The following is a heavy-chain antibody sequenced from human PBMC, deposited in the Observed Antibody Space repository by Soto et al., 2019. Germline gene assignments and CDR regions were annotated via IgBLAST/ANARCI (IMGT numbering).Heavy chain of an antibody. V-gene: IGHV3-74*01. J-gene: IGHJ4*02. D-gene: IGHD6-19*01. CDR1: GFTFSTSW. CDR2: INRDATTT. CDR3: ARGRTGWFGYDY. Sequence: EVQLVESGGGLVQPGGSLRLSCAASGFTFSTSWMHWVRQAAGKGLVWVSCINRDATTTNYADSVKGRFTISRDNAKNTLYLQMDSLTAADTAVYYCARGRTGWFGYDYWGQGTLVTVSS.